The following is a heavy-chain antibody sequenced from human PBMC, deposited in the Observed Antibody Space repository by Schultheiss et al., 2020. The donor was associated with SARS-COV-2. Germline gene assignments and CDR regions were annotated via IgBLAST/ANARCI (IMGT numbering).Heavy chain of an antibody. CDR1: GFTFSSYS. V-gene: IGHV3-7*01. CDR3: ARWRFRLRFSLLYGMDV. Sequence: GALRLSCAASGFTFSSYSMNWVRQAPGKGLEWVANIKQDGSEKYYVDSVKGRFTISRDNAKNSLYLQMNSLRDEDTAVYYCARWRFRLRFSLLYGMDVWGQGTTVTVSS. CDR2: IKQDGSEK. D-gene: IGHD3-16*01. J-gene: IGHJ6*02.